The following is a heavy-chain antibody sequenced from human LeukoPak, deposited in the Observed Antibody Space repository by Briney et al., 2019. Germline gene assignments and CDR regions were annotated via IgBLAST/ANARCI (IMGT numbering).Heavy chain of an antibody. V-gene: IGHV3-66*01. J-gene: IGHJ4*02. CDR1: GFAISDNY. Sequence: GGSLRLSCAASGFAISDNYMSWVRQAPGKGLECVSLIYRSRTTYYVDSVKGRFTISRDNSKNTLFLQMNSLRAEDTAVYYCARWVVATMFDYWGPGTLVTVSS. D-gene: IGHD5-12*01. CDR2: IYRSRTT. CDR3: ARWVVATMFDY.